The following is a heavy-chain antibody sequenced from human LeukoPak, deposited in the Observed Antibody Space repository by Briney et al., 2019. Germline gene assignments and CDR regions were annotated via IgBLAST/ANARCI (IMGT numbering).Heavy chain of an antibody. CDR2: INHSGSS. V-gene: IGHV4-34*01. D-gene: IGHD5-18*01. J-gene: IGHJ6*02. CDR3: ARFRRNSGYSYGRTPHYYYYGMDG. Sequence: SETLSLTCAVYGGSFRGYYWNWIRQPPGKGLEWIGEINHSGSSNYNPSLKSRVTISVDTSKNQFSLKLSSVTAADTAVYYCARFRRNSGYSYGRTPHYYYYGMDGWGQGTTVTVSS. CDR1: GGSFRGYY.